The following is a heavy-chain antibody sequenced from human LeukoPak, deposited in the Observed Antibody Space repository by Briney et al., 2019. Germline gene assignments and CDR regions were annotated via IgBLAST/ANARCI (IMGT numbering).Heavy chain of an antibody. Sequence: GESLKISCKGSGYSFTSYWIGWVRQMPGKGLEWMGIIYPGDSDTRYSPSFQGQVTISADKSISTAYLQWSSLKASDTAMYYCAREESYGGNPFNAFDIWGQGTMVTVSS. CDR1: GYSFTSYW. V-gene: IGHV5-51*01. J-gene: IGHJ3*02. CDR3: AREESYGGNPFNAFDI. CDR2: IYPGDSDT. D-gene: IGHD4-23*01.